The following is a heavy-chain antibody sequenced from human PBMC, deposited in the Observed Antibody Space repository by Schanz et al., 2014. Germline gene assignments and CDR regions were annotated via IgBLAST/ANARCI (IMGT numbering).Heavy chain of an antibody. Sequence: PGGSLRLSCAASGFTFSDYYMTWIRQAPGKGLEWVSDISDSGDSTHYADSVKGRFTISRDNAKNSLFLQMNSLSAEDTAVYYCAKVAPAATYLDSWGLGTLVTVS. CDR1: GFTFSDYY. D-gene: IGHD2-2*01. J-gene: IGHJ4*02. V-gene: IGHV3-11*01. CDR3: AKVAPAATYLDS. CDR2: ISDSGDST.